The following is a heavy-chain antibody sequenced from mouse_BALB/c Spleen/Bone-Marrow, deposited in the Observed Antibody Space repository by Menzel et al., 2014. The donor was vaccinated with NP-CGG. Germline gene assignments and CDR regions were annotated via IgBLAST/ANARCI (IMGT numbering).Heavy chain of an antibody. V-gene: IGHV14-3*02. CDR2: IDPANGNT. D-gene: IGHD2-10*02. Sequence: DVHLVESGAELVKPGASVKLSCTASGFNIKDTYMHWVKQRPEQGLEWIGRIDPANGNTKYDPKFQGKATITADTSSNTAYLQLSSLTSEDTAVYYCARSGGYGNYFAGFAYWGQGTLVTVSA. CDR3: ARSGGYGNYFAGFAY. J-gene: IGHJ3*01. CDR1: GFNIKDTY.